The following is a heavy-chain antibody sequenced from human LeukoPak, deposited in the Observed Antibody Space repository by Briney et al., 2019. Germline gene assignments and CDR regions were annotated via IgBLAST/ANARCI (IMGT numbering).Heavy chain of an antibody. J-gene: IGHJ4*02. CDR3: ARGGRSAYSDYFDY. CDR2: IIPIFGTA. CDR1: RGTFSSYA. D-gene: IGHD5-12*01. V-gene: IGHV1-69*13. Sequence: ASVKVSCKASRGTFSSYAISWLRQAPGQGLEWMGGIIPIFGTANYAQKFQGRVTITADESTSTAYMELSSLRSEDTAVYYCARGGRSAYSDYFDYWGQGTLVTVSS.